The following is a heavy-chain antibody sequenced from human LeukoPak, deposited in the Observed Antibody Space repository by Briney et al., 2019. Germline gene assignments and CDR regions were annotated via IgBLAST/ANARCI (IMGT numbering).Heavy chain of an antibody. V-gene: IGHV7-4-1*02. CDR2: INTNTGNP. J-gene: IGHJ4*02. D-gene: IGHD5-12*01. Sequence: ASVKVSCKASGYTFTSYAMNWVRQAPGQGLEWTGWINTNTGNPTYAQGFTGRFVFSLDTSVSTAYLQISSLKAEDTAVYYCARGRNSGYDYEVDYWGQGTLVTVSS. CDR1: GYTFTSYA. CDR3: ARGRNSGYDYEVDY.